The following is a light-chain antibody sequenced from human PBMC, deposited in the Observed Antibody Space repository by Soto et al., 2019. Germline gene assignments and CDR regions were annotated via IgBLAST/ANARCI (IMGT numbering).Light chain of an antibody. J-gene: IGKJ3*01. CDR3: HQSGISPLT. CDR2: SAS. CDR1: QSLHNNF. V-gene: IGKV3-20*01. Sequence: EIVLTQFPGTLSLSPGERATLSCRASQSLHNNFLVWYQQKPGQAPRLLISSASRRATGIPDRFSGSGSGTYFTLTISRLDPEDFAVYYCHQSGISPLTFGHGTRVDVK.